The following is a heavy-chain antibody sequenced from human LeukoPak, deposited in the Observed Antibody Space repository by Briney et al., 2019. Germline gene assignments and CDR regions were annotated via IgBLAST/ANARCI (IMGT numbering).Heavy chain of an antibody. CDR1: GFTFSSYW. V-gene: IGHV3-74*01. Sequence: HPGGSLRLSCAASGFTFSSYWMHWVRQAPGKGLVWVSRIKSDGSSTCYADSVKGRFSISRDNAKNTLYLQMNSLRVEDTAVYYCARDRALTGDLVEYWGQGTLVTVSS. CDR2: IKSDGSST. CDR3: ARDRALTGDLVEY. J-gene: IGHJ4*02. D-gene: IGHD7-27*01.